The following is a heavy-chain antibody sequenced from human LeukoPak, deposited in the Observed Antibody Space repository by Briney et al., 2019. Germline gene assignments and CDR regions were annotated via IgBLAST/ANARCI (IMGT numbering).Heavy chain of an antibody. D-gene: IGHD3-3*01. Sequence: SETLSLTCAVYGGSFSGYYWSWIRQPPGKGLEWIGEINHSGSTNYNPSLKSRVTISVDTSKNKFSLKLNSVSAADTAVYYCATESGFNDYWGQGTRVTVSS. J-gene: IGHJ4*02. V-gene: IGHV4-34*01. CDR3: ATESGFNDY. CDR1: GGSFSGYY. CDR2: INHSGST.